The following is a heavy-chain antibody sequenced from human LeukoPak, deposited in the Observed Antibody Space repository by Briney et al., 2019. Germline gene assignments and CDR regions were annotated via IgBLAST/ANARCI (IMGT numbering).Heavy chain of an antibody. J-gene: IGHJ3*02. Sequence: NPSETLSLTCAVSGVSISTYAWSCSRQPPGKGLEWIAYMFYTATTNYNPSLTSRVTISVDTSKNQVSLKLSSVTAADTAVYYCARGDGYIPIWGQGTVVSVSS. CDR2: MFYTATT. V-gene: IGHV4-59*08. CDR1: GVSISTYA. CDR3: ARGDGYIPI. D-gene: IGHD5-24*01.